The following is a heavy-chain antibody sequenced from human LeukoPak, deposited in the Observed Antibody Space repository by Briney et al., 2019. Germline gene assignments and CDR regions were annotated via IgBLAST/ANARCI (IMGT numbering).Heavy chain of an antibody. Sequence: PSETLSLTCTVSGGSISSGSYYWSWIRQPAGKGLEWIGRIYTSGSTNYNPSLKSRVTISVDTSKNQFSLKLSSVTAADTAVYYCARGTTVAGFDYWGQGTLVTVSS. CDR3: ARGTTVAGFDY. J-gene: IGHJ4*02. CDR1: GGSISSGSYY. CDR2: IYTSGST. D-gene: IGHD6-19*01. V-gene: IGHV4-61*02.